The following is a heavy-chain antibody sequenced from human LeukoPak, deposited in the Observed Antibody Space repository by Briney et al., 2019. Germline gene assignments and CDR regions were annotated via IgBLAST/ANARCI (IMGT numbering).Heavy chain of an antibody. CDR1: GYTFTGYY. V-gene: IGHV1-69*05. D-gene: IGHD2-2*02. Sequence: GASVKVSCKASGYTFTGYYMHWVRQAPGQGLEWMGGIIPIFGTANYAQKFQGRVTITTDESTSTAYMELSSLRSEDTAVYYCARGCSSTSCYTNNWFDPWGQGTLVTVSS. CDR3: ARGCSSTSCYTNNWFDP. J-gene: IGHJ5*02. CDR2: IIPIFGTA.